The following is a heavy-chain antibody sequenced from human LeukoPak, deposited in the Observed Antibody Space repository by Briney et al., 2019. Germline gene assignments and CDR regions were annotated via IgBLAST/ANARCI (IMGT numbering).Heavy chain of an antibody. Sequence: GGSLKLSCAASGFAFSTYWMTWVRQAPGKGLEWVANINLDGNEVHYVDSLKDRFTISRDNARNSLYLQMNSLRAEDTAVYYCASGRHDFVHWGHGTLVSVSS. CDR2: INLDGNEV. CDR1: GFAFSTYW. CDR3: ASGRHDFVH. J-gene: IGHJ4*01. V-gene: IGHV3-7*01. D-gene: IGHD3-16*01.